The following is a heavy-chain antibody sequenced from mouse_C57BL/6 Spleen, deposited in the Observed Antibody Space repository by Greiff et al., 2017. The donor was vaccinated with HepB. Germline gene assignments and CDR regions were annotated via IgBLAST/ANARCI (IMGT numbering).Heavy chain of an antibody. V-gene: IGHV1-69*01. J-gene: IGHJ4*01. CDR1: GYTFTSYW. D-gene: IGHD2-5*01. Sequence: QVQLQQSGAELVMPGASVKLSCKASGYTFTSYWMHWVKQRPGQGLEWIGEIDPSDSYTNYNQRFKGKSTLTVDKSYSTAYMQLSSLTSEDSAVDYCARTGTYYINWGYAMDYWGQGTSVTVSS. CDR3: ARTGTYYINWGYAMDY. CDR2: IDPSDSYT.